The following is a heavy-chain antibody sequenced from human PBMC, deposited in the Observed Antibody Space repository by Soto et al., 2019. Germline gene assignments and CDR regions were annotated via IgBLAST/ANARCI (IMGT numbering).Heavy chain of an antibody. D-gene: IGHD2-21*02. Sequence: QVQLVESGGGVVQPGRSLRLSCAASGFTFSSYGMHWVRQAPGKGLEWVAVISYDGSNKYYADSVKSRFTISRDNSKNTLYLQMNSLRAEDNAVYYCAKDKRDFHYGMDVWGQGTTVTVSS. V-gene: IGHV3-30*18. CDR2: ISYDGSNK. J-gene: IGHJ6*02. CDR1: GFTFSSYG. CDR3: AKDKRDFHYGMDV.